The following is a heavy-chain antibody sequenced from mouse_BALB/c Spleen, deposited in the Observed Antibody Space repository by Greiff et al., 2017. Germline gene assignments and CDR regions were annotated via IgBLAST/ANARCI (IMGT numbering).Heavy chain of an antibody. CDR2: IWAGGST. J-gene: IGHJ4*01. CDR3: ASSRSYYGNPYYAMDY. CDR1: GFSLTSYG. V-gene: IGHV2-9*02. Sequence: VQLVESGPGLVAPSQSLSITCTVSGFSLTSYGVHWVRQPPGKGLEWLGVIWAGGSTNYNSALMSRLSISKDNSKSQVFLKMNSLQTDDTAMYYCASSRSYYGNPYYAMDYWGQGTSVTVSS. D-gene: IGHD2-10*01.